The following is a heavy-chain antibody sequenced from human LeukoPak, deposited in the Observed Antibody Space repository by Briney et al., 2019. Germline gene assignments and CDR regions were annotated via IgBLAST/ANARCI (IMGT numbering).Heavy chain of an antibody. CDR1: GFTLTNGW. CDR2: IKSKTDGGTT. J-gene: IGHJ4*02. CDR3: TTYYCDRGGLDY. Sequence: GGSLRLSCVASGFTLTNGWMTWVRQAPGKGLEWVGRIKSKTDGGTTDYAAPVKGRFTISRDDSKSTLYLQMNSLKTEDTAVYYCTTYYCDRGGLDYWGQGTLVTVSS. V-gene: IGHV3-15*01. D-gene: IGHD3-22*01.